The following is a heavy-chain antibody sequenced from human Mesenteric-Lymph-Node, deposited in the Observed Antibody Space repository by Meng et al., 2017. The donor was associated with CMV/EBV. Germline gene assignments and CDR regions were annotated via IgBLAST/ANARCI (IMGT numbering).Heavy chain of an antibody. D-gene: IGHD2-2*01. CDR2: IIPILAIA. CDR3: ARSLGYCSSTSCQYYFDY. V-gene: IGHV1-69*10. CDR1: TFSSYA. Sequence: TFSSYAISWVRQAPAQGLEWMGGIIPILAIANYAQKFQGRVTITADQSTSTAYMELSSLRSEDTAVYYCARSLGYCSSTSCQYYFDYWGQGTLVTVSS. J-gene: IGHJ4*02.